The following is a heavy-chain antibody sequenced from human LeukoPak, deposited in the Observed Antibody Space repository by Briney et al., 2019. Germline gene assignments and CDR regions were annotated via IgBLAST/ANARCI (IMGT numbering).Heavy chain of an antibody. CDR1: GFTFSSYA. CDR2: ISASGGST. J-gene: IGHJ4*02. Sequence: GGSLRLSCAASGFTFSSYAMSWVRQAPGKGLDWISTISASGGSTFYADSVKGRFTISRDNSKNTLYLQMNSLRAEDTAVYYCAREDSSGPFDYWGQGTLVTVSS. CDR3: AREDSSGPFDY. D-gene: IGHD3-22*01. V-gene: IGHV3-23*01.